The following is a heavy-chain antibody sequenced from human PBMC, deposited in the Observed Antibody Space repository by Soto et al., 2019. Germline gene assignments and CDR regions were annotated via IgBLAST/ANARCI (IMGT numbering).Heavy chain of an antibody. D-gene: IGHD3-10*01. J-gene: IGHJ4*02. CDR2: ISADGSNQ. V-gene: IGHV3-30*18. Sequence: QVQLVESGGGVVQPGRSLRLSCAVSGFTFSSYGMHWVRQAPGKGLEWVAVISADGSNQQYADSVKGRFTISRENSRNTLYLQMNSLRADDSGLYYCAKGPNYDGTSEGYWGQGTLVTVSS. CDR3: AKGPNYDGTSEGY. CDR1: GFTFSSYG.